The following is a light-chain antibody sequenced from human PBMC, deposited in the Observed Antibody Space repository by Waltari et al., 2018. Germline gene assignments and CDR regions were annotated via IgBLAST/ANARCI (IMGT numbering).Light chain of an antibody. CDR1: TIASKS. V-gene: IGLV3-21*01. J-gene: IGLJ2*01. Sequence: SSVLTQPTSGPLAPGTAATITRRGRTIASKSVNLYQQNPGQDPVLPISVDSDRPSGLPERFSGFNCGNTATLTISGVEAGDEADYYCQIWESTSDHVVFGGGTKLTVL. CDR2: VDS. CDR3: QIWESTSDHVV.